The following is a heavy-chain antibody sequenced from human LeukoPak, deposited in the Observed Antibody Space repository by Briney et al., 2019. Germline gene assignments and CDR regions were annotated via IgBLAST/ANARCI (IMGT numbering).Heavy chain of an antibody. V-gene: IGHV1-69*13. Sequence: SVKVSCKASGGTFSGYAISWVRQAPGQGLEWMGGIIPIFGTANYAQKFQGRVTITADESTSTAYMELSSLRSEDTAVYYCARVWWPGITGTTGWFDPWGQGTLVTVSS. CDR1: GGTFSGYA. CDR3: ARVWWPGITGTTGWFDP. CDR2: IIPIFGTA. J-gene: IGHJ5*02. D-gene: IGHD1-20*01.